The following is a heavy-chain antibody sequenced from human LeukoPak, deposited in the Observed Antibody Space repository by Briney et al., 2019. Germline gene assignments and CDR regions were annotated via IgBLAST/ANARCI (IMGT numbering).Heavy chain of an antibody. CDR1: GGSISSYY. CDR2: IYYSGST. J-gene: IGHJ4*02. CDR3: ARETLTGYKAWVSYFDY. D-gene: IGHD3-9*01. Sequence: SETLSLTCTVSGGSISSYYWSWIRQPPGKGLEWIGYIYYSGSTNYNPSLKSRLTISVDTSNNQFSLKLSSVTAADTAVYYCARETLTGYKAWVSYFDYWGQGTLVTVSS. V-gene: IGHV4-59*12.